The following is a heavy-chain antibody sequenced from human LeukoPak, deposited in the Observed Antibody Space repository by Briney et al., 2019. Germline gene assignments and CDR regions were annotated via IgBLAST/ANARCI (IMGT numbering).Heavy chain of an antibody. V-gene: IGHV5-51*01. Sequence: GESLRISCQGSGYRFTNYWIGWVRQMPGKGLEWMGIIYPGDSDTRYSPSFQGQVTISADKSISTAYLQWSSLKASDTAMYYCARRSSSSRVYAFDIWGQGTMVTVSS. CDR3: ARRSSSSRVYAFDI. CDR1: GYRFTNYW. D-gene: IGHD6-13*01. J-gene: IGHJ3*02. CDR2: IYPGDSDT.